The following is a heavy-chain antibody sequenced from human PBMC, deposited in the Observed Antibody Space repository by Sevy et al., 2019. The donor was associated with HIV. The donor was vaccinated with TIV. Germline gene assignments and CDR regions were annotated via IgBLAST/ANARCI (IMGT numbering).Heavy chain of an antibody. Sequence: SQTLSLTCTVSGGSISSGGYYWSWIRQRPGKGLEWIGYIYYSGSTYYNPSLKSRVTISVDTSKNQFSLKLSSVTAADTAVYYCARRNFWSGSYYFDYWGQGTLVTVSS. D-gene: IGHD3-3*01. CDR3: ARRNFWSGSYYFDY. J-gene: IGHJ4*02. CDR1: GGSISSGGYY. CDR2: IYYSGST. V-gene: IGHV4-31*03.